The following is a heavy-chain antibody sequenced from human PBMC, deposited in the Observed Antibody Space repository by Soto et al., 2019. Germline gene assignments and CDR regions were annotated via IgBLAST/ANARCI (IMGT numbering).Heavy chain of an antibody. CDR2: IIPIFGTA. CDR3: ASRRFWEWLPPYYGMAV. V-gene: IGHV1-69*13. J-gene: IGHJ6*02. CDR1: GGTFRRYA. Sequence: GASVPVSCKACGGTFRRYAISWVRQAPGQGLELMGGIIPIFGTAKYAQKFQGRVTITADESTSTAYMELGSMRTEDTAVYYCASRRFWEWLPPYYGMAVRGQGTTGTGSS. D-gene: IGHD3-3*01.